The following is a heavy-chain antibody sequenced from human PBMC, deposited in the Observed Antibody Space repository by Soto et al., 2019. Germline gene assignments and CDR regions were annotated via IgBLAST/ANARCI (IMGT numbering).Heavy chain of an antibody. D-gene: IGHD5-18*01. V-gene: IGHV1-18*01. CDR3: ARDVGYGLIDY. J-gene: IGHJ4*02. CDR1: GYSYTSYA. Sequence: QVQLVQYGAEVKKPGASVKVSCKASGYSYTSYAISWVRQAPGQGLEWMGWINAYNGNTNYAQKLQGRVTMTTDTSTCTAHMELRSLRSDDTAVYYCARDVGYGLIDYWGQGTLVTVSS. CDR2: INAYNGNT.